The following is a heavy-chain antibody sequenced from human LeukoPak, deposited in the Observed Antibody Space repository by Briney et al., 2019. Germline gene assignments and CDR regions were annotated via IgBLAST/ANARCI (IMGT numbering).Heavy chain of an antibody. CDR1: GGSFSGYY. CDR2: INHSGST. J-gene: IGHJ4*02. Sequence: SETLSLTCAVYGGSFSGYYWSWIRQPPGKGLEWIGEINHSGSTNYNPSLKSRVTISVDTSKNQFSLKLSSVTAADTAVYYCASGRDILTGYHNWGQGTLVTVSS. CDR3: ASGRDILTGYHN. D-gene: IGHD3-9*01. V-gene: IGHV4-34*01.